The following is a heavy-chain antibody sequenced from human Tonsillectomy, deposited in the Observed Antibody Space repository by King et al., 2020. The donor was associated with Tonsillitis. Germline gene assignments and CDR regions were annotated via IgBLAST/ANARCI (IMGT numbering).Heavy chain of an antibody. CDR1: GFIFSSYA. V-gene: IGHV3-23*04. Sequence: VQLVESGGGLVQPGGSLRLSCAASGFIFSSYAMSWVRQAPGKGLEWDSVISGSGGSTYYAESVKGRFTISRDNSKNTLYLQMISLRAEDTAVYNCAKVYGYTSGPLDYWGQGTLVTVSS. CDR2: ISGSGGST. J-gene: IGHJ4*02. D-gene: IGHD5-18*01. CDR3: AKVYGYTSGPLDY.